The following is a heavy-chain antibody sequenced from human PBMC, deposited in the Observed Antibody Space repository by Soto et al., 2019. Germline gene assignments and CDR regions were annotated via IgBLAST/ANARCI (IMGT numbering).Heavy chain of an antibody. D-gene: IGHD3-10*01. CDR3: AKDYGSGSYYNGYLFDY. J-gene: IGHJ4*02. Sequence: GGSLRLSCAASGFTFSSYGMHWVRQAPGKGLEWVAVISYDGSNKYYADSVKGRFTISRDNSKNTLYLQMNSLRAEDTAVYYCAKDYGSGSYYNGYLFDYWGQGTLVTVSS. V-gene: IGHV3-30*18. CDR2: ISYDGSNK. CDR1: GFTFSSYG.